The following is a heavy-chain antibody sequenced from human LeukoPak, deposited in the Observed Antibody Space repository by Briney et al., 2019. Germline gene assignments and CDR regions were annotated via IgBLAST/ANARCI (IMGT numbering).Heavy chain of an antibody. CDR2: INQSGST. J-gene: IGHJ4*02. Sequence: SETLSLTCGVHGGSFSDYDWSWTRQPPGKGLEWIGEINQSGSTNCDPSLKSRVTISVDTSKNQFSLKLSSVTAADTAVYYCARARYDFWSGYKGELDYWGQGTLVTVSS. V-gene: IGHV4-34*01. D-gene: IGHD3-3*01. CDR1: GGSFSDYD. CDR3: ARARYDFWSGYKGELDY.